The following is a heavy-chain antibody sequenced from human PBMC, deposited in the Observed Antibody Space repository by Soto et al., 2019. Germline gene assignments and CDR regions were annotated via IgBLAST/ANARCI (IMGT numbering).Heavy chain of an antibody. J-gene: IGHJ6*02. D-gene: IGHD6-19*01. V-gene: IGHV1-2*02. Sequence: GASVKVSCKASGYTFTGYYMHWVRQAPGQGLEWMGWINPNSGGTNYAQKFQGRVTMTRDTSISTAYMELSRLGSDDTAVYYCARDGEERPVAGYYYYYGMDVWGQGTTVTVSS. CDR1: GYTFTGYY. CDR2: INPNSGGT. CDR3: ARDGEERPVAGYYYYYGMDV.